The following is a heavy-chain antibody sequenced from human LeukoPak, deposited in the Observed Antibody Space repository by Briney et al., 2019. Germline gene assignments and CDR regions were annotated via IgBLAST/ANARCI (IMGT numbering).Heavy chain of an antibody. CDR1: GYTLTELS. Sequence: ASVKVSCKVSGYTLTELSMHWVRQAPGKGLEWMGGFDPEDGETIYAQKFQGRVTMTEDTSTDTAYMELSRLRSDDTAVYYCARVNNIAAAGTYAFDYWGQGTLVTVSS. V-gene: IGHV1-24*01. D-gene: IGHD6-13*01. CDR2: FDPEDGET. J-gene: IGHJ4*02. CDR3: ARVNNIAAAGTYAFDY.